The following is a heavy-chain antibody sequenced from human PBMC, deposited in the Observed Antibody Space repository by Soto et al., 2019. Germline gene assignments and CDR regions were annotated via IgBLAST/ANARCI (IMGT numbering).Heavy chain of an antibody. CDR3: AKGRYDFWSPYYFDS. CDR2: ITWNSRVL. D-gene: IGHD3-3*01. Sequence: EVQLVESGGRLVQPGRSLRLSCVGAGLNFDDFAMHWVRQAPGKGLEWVSGITWNSRVLAYADSVKGRFTITRDNARNSLYLQMDSLRDEDSALYYCAKGRYDFWSPYYFDSWGQGTLVTVSS. J-gene: IGHJ4*02. V-gene: IGHV3-9*01. CDR1: GLNFDDFA.